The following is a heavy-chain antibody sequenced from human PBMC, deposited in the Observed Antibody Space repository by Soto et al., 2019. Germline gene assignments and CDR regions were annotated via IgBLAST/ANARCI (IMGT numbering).Heavy chain of an antibody. CDR3: ASPPRAARRTGLSAGMDV. CDR1: GYSFNNYW. Sequence: GEFLKIRCSGLGYSFNNYWIGWVRQMPGKGLEWMGIIYPGDSDTRYSPSFQGQVTISADKSISTAYLQWSSLKASDTAMYYCASPPRAARRTGLSAGMDVWGQGTTVTVSS. CDR2: IYPGDSDT. D-gene: IGHD6-6*01. V-gene: IGHV5-51*01. J-gene: IGHJ6*02.